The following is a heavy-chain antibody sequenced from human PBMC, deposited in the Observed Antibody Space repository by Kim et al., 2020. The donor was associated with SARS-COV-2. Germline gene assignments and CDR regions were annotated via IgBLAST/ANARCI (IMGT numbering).Heavy chain of an antibody. Sequence: SQTLSLTCAISGDSVSSNSAAWNWIRQSPSRGLEWLGRTYYRSKWYNDYAVSVKSRITINPDTSKNQFSLQLNSVTPEDTAVYYCAREAASREWELQHAFDIWGQGTMVTVSS. J-gene: IGHJ3*02. CDR1: GDSVSSNSAA. CDR3: AREAASREWELQHAFDI. D-gene: IGHD1-26*01. CDR2: TYYRSKWYN. V-gene: IGHV6-1*01.